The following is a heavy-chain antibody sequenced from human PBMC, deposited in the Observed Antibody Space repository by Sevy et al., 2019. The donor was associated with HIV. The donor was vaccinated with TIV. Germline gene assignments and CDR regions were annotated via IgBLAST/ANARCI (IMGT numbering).Heavy chain of an antibody. CDR1: GFTFSDHY. D-gene: IGHD2-21*02. CDR2: TRNKAKSYTT. J-gene: IGHJ6*02. V-gene: IGHV3-72*01. CDR3: ARAGNFVDSYYSAFGV. Sequence: GGSLRLSCVASGFTFSDHYMDWVRQAPGKGLEWVGRTRNKAKSYTTEYAPSVRGRFTISRDDSKNSLFLQMNSLKTEDTALYYCARAGNFVDSYYSAFGVWGQGTSVTVSS.